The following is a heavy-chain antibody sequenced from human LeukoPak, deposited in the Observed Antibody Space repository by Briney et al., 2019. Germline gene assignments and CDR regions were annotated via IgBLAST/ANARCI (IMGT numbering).Heavy chain of an antibody. Sequence: SGGSLILSCAASGFTFSSYAMHWVRQAPGKGLEWVTVISYDGNNIYYADSVKGRFTISRDNSKNTLYLQMNSLRTEDTAVYYCARDRGGSGWQYGMGVWGQGTTVTVSS. CDR3: ARDRGGSGWQYGMGV. J-gene: IGHJ6*02. V-gene: IGHV3-30-3*01. CDR2: ISYDGNNI. CDR1: GFTFSSYA. D-gene: IGHD6-19*01.